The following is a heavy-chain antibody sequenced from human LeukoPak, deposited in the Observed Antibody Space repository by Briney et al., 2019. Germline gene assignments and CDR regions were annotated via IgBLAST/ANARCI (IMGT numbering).Heavy chain of an antibody. CDR2: IGNTGSST. CDR3: AKHLLGGSGSGLDY. V-gene: IGHV3-23*01. Sequence: GGSLRLSCAASGFTFSSSAMSWVRQAPGKGLEWVSTIGNTGSSTYYADSVTGRFTISRDNSKNTLDLQMNSLRAEDTAAYYCAKHLLGGSGSGLDYWGQGILVTVST. D-gene: IGHD3-10*01. J-gene: IGHJ4*02. CDR1: GFTFSSSA.